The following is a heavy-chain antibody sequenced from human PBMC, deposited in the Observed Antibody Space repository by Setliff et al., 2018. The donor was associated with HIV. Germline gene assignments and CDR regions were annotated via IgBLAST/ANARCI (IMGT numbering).Heavy chain of an antibody. V-gene: IGHV1-69*10. CDR1: GDTFSRST. Sequence: SVKVSCKASGDTFSRSTYTWVRRAPGQGLDWMGGIIPVLGITNYAQKFQGRVILTADESTSTLYMELASLTLEDTAVYYCAKEVGGSYALGSKVLDSWGQGTLVTVSS. J-gene: IGHJ4*02. CDR3: AKEVGGSYALGSKVLDS. D-gene: IGHD3-16*01. CDR2: IIPVLGIT.